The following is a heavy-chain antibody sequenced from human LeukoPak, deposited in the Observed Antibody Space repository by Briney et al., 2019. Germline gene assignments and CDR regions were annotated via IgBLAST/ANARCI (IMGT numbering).Heavy chain of an antibody. D-gene: IGHD2-2*01. V-gene: IGHV1-46*01. CDR2: INPSGGST. J-gene: IGHJ5*02. Sequence: ASVKVSCKASGYTFTSYYMHWVRQAPGQGLEWMGIINPSGGSTSYAQKFRGRVTMTRDTSTSTVYMELSSLRSEDTAVYYCARDAAPDIVVVPAAAWFDPWGQGTLVTVSS. CDR3: ARDAAPDIVVVPAAAWFDP. CDR1: GYTFTSYY.